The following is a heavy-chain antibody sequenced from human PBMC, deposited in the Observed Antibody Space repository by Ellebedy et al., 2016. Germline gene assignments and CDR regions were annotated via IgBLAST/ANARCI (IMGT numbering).Heavy chain of an antibody. CDR1: GFTFTSSA. Sequence: SVKVSXXASGFTFTSSAVQWVRQARGQGLEWIGWIVVGNGNTNYAQRFQERAIITRDMSTSTAYMELSSLRSEDTAVYYCAAGRCGRTSCYNYGMDVWGQGTTVTVSS. CDR3: AAGRCGRTSCYNYGMDV. D-gene: IGHD2-2*02. CDR2: IVVGNGNT. V-gene: IGHV1-58*01. J-gene: IGHJ6*02.